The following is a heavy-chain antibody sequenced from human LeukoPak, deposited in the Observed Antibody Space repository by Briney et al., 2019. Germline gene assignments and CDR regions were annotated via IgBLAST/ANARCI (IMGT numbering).Heavy chain of an antibody. V-gene: IGHV3-23*01. Sequence: GGSLRLSCAASGFTFSSYGMSWVRQAPGKGLEWVSAISGSGGSTYYADSVKGRFTISRDNSKNTLYLQMNSLRAEDTAVYYCARDYDCEDAGGFDYWGQGTLVTVSS. CDR1: GFTFSSYG. J-gene: IGHJ4*02. CDR2: ISGSGGST. CDR3: ARDYDCEDAGGFDY. D-gene: IGHD2-21*02.